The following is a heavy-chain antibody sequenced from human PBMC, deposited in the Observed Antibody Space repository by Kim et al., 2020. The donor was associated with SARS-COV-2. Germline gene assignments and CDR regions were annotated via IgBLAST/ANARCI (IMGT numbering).Heavy chain of an antibody. Sequence: SETLSLTCAVYGGSFSGYYWSWIRQPPGKGLEWIGEINHSGSTNYNPSLKSRVTISVDTSKNQFSLKLSSVTAADTAVYYCARLPIIVVVPAAMRRGRSYLFDYWGQGTLVTVSS. V-gene: IGHV4-34*01. CDR2: INHSGST. CDR1: GGSFSGYY. CDR3: ARLPIIVVVPAAMRRGRSYLFDY. J-gene: IGHJ4*02. D-gene: IGHD2-2*01.